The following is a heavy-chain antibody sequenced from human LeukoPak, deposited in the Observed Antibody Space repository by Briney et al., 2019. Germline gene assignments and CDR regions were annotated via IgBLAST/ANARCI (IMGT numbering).Heavy chain of an antibody. CDR1: GFTFSSYA. V-gene: IGHV3-23*01. J-gene: IGHJ4*02. Sequence: GGSLRLSCAASGFTFSSYAMSWVRQAPGKGLEWVSAISGSGGSTYYADSVKGRFTISRDNSKNTLYLQMNSLRAEDTAVYYCATPERIDGKYSYGWYYFDYWGQGTLVTVSS. CDR3: ATPERIDGKYSYGWYYFDY. D-gene: IGHD5-18*01. CDR2: ISGSGGST.